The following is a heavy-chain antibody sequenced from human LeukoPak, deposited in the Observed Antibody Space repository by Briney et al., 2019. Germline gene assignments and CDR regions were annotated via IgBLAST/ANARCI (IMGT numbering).Heavy chain of an antibody. J-gene: IGHJ4*02. V-gene: IGHV3-53*01. D-gene: IGHD1-26*01. Sequence: PGGSLTLSCAASGIAVTGNYMGWVRQPPGKGLEWVSFISINTDTFYADSVRGRFTISRDSSENTLFLQMNSLRDEDSAVYYCAIAQSWDELFDSWGQGTLVTVSS. CDR1: GIAVTGNY. CDR2: ISINTDT. CDR3: AIAQSWDELFDS.